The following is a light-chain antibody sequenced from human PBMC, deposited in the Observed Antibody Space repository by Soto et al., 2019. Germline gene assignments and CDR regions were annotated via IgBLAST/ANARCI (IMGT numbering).Light chain of an antibody. CDR2: EVT. CDR1: SNVVGSYDY. CDR3: SSHTSVNTRV. V-gene: IGLV2-14*01. Sequence: QSSLTQPAPLSGSPGQSIAISFTGPSNVVGSYDYVSWYQQHPDKAPKLMIYEVTQRPSGVSNRFSGSKSGNTASLTISGLQAEDEADYYCSSHTSVNTRVFGTGTKVTVL. J-gene: IGLJ1*01.